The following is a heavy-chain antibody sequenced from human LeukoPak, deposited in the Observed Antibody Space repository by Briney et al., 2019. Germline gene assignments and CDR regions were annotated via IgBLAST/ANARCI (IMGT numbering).Heavy chain of an antibody. CDR1: GYTFTSYG. V-gene: IGHV1-18*01. CDR3: ARDCSGGSCYFDY. D-gene: IGHD2-15*01. Sequence: ASVKVSCTASGYTFTSYGISWVRQAPGQGLEWMGWISAYNGNTNYAQKLQGRVTMTTDTSTSTAYMELRSLRSDDTAVDFCARDCSGGSCYFDYGGQGTLVTVSS. J-gene: IGHJ4*02. CDR2: ISAYNGNT.